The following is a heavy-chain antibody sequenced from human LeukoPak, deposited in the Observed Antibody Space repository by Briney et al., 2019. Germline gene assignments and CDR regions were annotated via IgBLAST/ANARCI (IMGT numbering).Heavy chain of an antibody. D-gene: IGHD1-7*01. CDR1: GGSISSSSYY. J-gene: IGHJ4*02. Sequence: SETLSLTCTVSGGSISSSSYYWGWIRQPPGKGLEGIGSIYYSGSTYYNPSLKSRVTISVDTSKNQFSLKLSSVTAADTAVYYCARTKEYNWNYRYYFDYWGQGTLVTVSS. CDR3: ARTKEYNWNYRYYFDY. V-gene: IGHV4-39*01. CDR2: IYYSGST.